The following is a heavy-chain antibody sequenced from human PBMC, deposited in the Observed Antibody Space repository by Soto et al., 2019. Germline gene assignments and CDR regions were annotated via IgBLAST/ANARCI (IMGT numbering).Heavy chain of an antibody. CDR2: IYYSGST. CDR3: ARPYYDILTGYYGSFDY. J-gene: IGHJ4*02. Sequence: SETLSLTCTVSGGSISRYDGSWIRQPPGKGLEWVGNIYYSGSTYYNPSLKSRVTISVDTSKNQFSLKLSSVTAADTAVYYCARPYYDILTGYYGSFDYWGQGTLVTVSS. V-gene: IGHV4-59*04. CDR1: GGSISRYD. D-gene: IGHD3-9*01.